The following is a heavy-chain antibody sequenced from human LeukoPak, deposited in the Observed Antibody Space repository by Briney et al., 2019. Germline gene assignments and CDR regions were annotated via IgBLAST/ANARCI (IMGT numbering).Heavy chain of an antibody. CDR2: IKSKTDGGTT. Sequence: PGGSLRLSCAASGFTFSNAWMSWVRQAPGKGLEWVGRIKSKTDGGTTDYAAPVKGRFTISRDNSKNTLYLQMNGLRAEDTAVYYCARNNWFDAWGQGTLVTVSS. CDR1: GFTFSNAW. V-gene: IGHV3-15*01. CDR3: ARNNWFDA. J-gene: IGHJ5*02.